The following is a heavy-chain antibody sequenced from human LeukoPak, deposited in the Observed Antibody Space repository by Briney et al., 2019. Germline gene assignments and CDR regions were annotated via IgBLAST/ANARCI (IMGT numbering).Heavy chain of an antibody. Sequence: PSQTLSLTCAVSGGSISSDGYSWIWIRQPPGKGLECLGYIYHTGGAYYNPSLKSRVSISVDKSKNEFSLKLTSVTAADTAVYYCARGDYRSFVPLFDPWGQGALVTVSS. CDR1: GGSISSDGYS. CDR2: IYHTGGA. J-gene: IGHJ5*02. CDR3: ARGDYRSFVPLFDP. D-gene: IGHD3-16*01. V-gene: IGHV4-30-2*01.